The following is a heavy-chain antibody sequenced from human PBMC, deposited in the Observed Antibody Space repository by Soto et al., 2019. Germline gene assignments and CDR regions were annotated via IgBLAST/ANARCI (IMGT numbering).Heavy chain of an antibody. V-gene: IGHV3-30*18. CDR3: AKSYYDFWRTYYTGKLDC. CDR2: ISYEGSNK. Sequence: QVQLVESGGGVFQPGRSLRLSCAASGFNFSSYGMHWVRQAPGKGLEWVAVISYEGSNKYYVDSVKGRFTISRDNSKNTLYLQMNSLRAEDTAVYYCAKSYYDFWRTYYTGKLDCWGQGTLVTVSS. CDR1: GFNFSSYG. J-gene: IGHJ4*02. D-gene: IGHD3-3*01.